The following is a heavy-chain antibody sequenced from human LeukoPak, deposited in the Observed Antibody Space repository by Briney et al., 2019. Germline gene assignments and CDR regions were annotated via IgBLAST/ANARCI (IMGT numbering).Heavy chain of an antibody. CDR3: ARGNRPRGLGYYYGMDV. D-gene: IGHD1-14*01. J-gene: IGHJ6*02. V-gene: IGHV1-8*01. CDR2: PNSGNT. Sequence: PNSGNTGYAQKFQGRVTMTRNTSISTAYMELSSLRSEDTAVYYCARGNRPRGLGYYYGMDVWGQGTTVTVSS.